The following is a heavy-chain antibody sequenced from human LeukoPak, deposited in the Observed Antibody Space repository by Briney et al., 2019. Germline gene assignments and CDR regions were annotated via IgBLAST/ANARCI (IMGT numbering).Heavy chain of an antibody. V-gene: IGHV1-2*02. CDR2: INPNSGGT. J-gene: IGHJ3*02. D-gene: IGHD3-22*01. Sequence: GASVKVSCKASGYTFTGYYMNWVRQAPGQGLEWMGWINPNSGGTNYAQKFQGRVTMTRDTSISTAYMELSRLRSDDTAVYYCAREGYYDSSGYRGTYAFDIWGQGTMVTVSS. CDR1: GYTFTGYY. CDR3: AREGYYDSSGYRGTYAFDI.